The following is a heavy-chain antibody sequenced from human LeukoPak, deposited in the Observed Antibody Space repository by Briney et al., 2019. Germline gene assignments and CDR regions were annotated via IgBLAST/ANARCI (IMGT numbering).Heavy chain of an antibody. V-gene: IGHV3-30*02. CDR3: AKGLAARPLDAFDI. D-gene: IGHD6-6*01. Sequence: PGGSLRLSCAASGFTFSSYGMHWVRQAPGKGLEGGAFIRYDGSNKYYADSVKGRFTISRDNSKNTLYLQMNSLRAEDTAVYYCAKGLAARPLDAFDIWGQGTMVTVSS. J-gene: IGHJ3*02. CDR1: GFTFSSYG. CDR2: IRYDGSNK.